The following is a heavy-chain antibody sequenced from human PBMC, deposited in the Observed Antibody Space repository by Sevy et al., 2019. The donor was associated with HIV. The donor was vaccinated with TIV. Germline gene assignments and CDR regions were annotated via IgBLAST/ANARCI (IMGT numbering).Heavy chain of an antibody. D-gene: IGHD2-15*01. CDR3: ARRFYCGGGSCYSGHWFDP. Sequence: SETLSLTCTVSGGSISSGDYYWSWIRQPPGKGLEWIGYIYYSGSTYYNPSLKSRVTISVDTSKNQFSLKLSSVTAADTAVYYCARRFYCGGGSCYSGHWFDPWGQGTLVTVSS. J-gene: IGHJ5*02. V-gene: IGHV4-30-4*01. CDR2: IYYSGST. CDR1: GGSISSGDYY.